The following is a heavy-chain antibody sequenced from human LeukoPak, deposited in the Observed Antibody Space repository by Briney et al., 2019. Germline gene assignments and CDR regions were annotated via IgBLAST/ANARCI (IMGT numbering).Heavy chain of an antibody. CDR3: ARAYQPLEGLSFPDS. CDR2: INTNTGNP. J-gene: IGHJ5*01. V-gene: IGHV7-4-1*02. CDR1: GYTFTSYA. Sequence: ASVKVSCKASGYTFTSYAMNWVRQAPGQALEWMGWINTNTGNPTYAQGFTGRFVFSLDTSVSTAYLQISSLRAEDTAVYYCARAYQPLEGLSFPDSWGQGTLVTVSS. D-gene: IGHD3-16*02.